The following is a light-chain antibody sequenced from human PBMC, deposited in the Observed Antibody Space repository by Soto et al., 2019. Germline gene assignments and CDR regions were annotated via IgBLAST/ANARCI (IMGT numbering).Light chain of an antibody. CDR2: DTT. J-gene: IGLJ3*02. Sequence: QAVVTQEPSLTVSPGGTVTLTCGSSTGAVTSGNYPYRFQKKPGQAPRTLIYDTTNKQSWTPARFSGSLLGGKAALTLAGAQTDDEADYYFLLSYSGTNWVFGGGTKVTVL. CDR1: TGAVTSGNY. CDR3: LLSYSGTNWV. V-gene: IGLV7-46*01.